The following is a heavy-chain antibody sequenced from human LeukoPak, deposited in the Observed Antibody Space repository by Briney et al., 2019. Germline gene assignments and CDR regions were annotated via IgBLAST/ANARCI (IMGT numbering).Heavy chain of an antibody. CDR3: ARELAA. CDR2: ISGSGSST. J-gene: IGHJ4*02. CDR1: GFTFSYYG. D-gene: IGHD6-13*01. Sequence: GGSLRLSCAAPGFTFSYYGMTWVRQAPGKGLEWVSGISGSGSSTYYADSVKGRFTVSRDNSKNTLYLQMNSLRGDDTAIYYCARELAAWGQGTLVTVSS. V-gene: IGHV3-23*01.